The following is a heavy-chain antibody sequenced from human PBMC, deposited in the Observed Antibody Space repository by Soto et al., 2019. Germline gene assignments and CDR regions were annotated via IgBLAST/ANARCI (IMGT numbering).Heavy chain of an antibody. D-gene: IGHD3-16*02. Sequence: EVQLVESGGGLVQPGGSLRLSCAASGFSFSSYWMTWVRQAPGKGLEWVANIKEDGSEKYYVDSVEGRFTISRDNAKNLLYLQMNSLRDEDTAVYYCARVWRTYRYTEYWGQGTLVTVSS. CDR3: ARVWRTYRYTEY. J-gene: IGHJ4*02. V-gene: IGHV3-7*03. CDR2: IKEDGSEK. CDR1: GFSFSSYW.